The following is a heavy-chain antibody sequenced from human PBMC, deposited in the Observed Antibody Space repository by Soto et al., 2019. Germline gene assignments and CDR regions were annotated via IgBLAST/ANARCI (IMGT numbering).Heavy chain of an antibody. D-gene: IGHD3-3*01. J-gene: IGHJ6*02. V-gene: IGHV3-30-3*01. CDR2: ISYDGSNK. CDR1: GFTFSSYA. Sequence: PGGSLRLSCAASGFTFSSYAMHWVRQAPGKGLEWVAVISYDGSNKYYADSVKGRFTISRDNSKNTLYLQMNSLRAEDTAVYYCARDLAIFGVVMVDYYYYGMDVWGQGTTVTVSS. CDR3: ARDLAIFGVVMVDYYYYGMDV.